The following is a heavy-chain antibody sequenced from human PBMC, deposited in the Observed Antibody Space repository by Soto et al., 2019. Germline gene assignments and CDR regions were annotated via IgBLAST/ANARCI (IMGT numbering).Heavy chain of an antibody. CDR1: GDSISSPKW. CDR3: AYSPGWYRHDL. D-gene: IGHD6-19*01. J-gene: IGHJ3*01. V-gene: IGHV4-4*02. Sequence: QVQLQESGPGLVKPSGTLSLTCAVSGDSISSPKWWTWVRQPPGKGLEWIGDMLHSGTTNYNPSLKSRVNISVKKSKNLFSLNLYSVTAADAAVYYCAYSPGWYRHDLWGPGTLVIVSS. CDR2: MLHSGTT.